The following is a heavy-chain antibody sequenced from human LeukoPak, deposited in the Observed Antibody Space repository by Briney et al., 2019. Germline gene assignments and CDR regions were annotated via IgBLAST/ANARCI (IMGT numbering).Heavy chain of an antibody. D-gene: IGHD1-26*01. V-gene: IGHV1-2*02. J-gene: IGHJ4*02. Sequence: ASVKVSCKASGYTFTGYYMHWVRQAPGQGLEWMGWINPNSGGTNYAQKFQGRVTMTRDTSISTAYMELSRLRSDDTAVYYCARRVGATASRFDYWCQGTLVTVSS. CDR1: GYTFTGYY. CDR2: INPNSGGT. CDR3: ARRVGATASRFDY.